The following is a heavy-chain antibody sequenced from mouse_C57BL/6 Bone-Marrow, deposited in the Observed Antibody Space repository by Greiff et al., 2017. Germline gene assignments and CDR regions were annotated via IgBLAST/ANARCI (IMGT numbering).Heavy chain of an antibody. V-gene: IGHV1-82*01. Sequence: VQLQQSGPELVKPGASVTISCKASGYAFSSSWLNWVKQRPGKGLEWIGRISPGDGDTNYNGKFKCKATLTADKSTSTAYMQLSSLTSEDSAVYFCTKGYFDVWGTGTAVTGSS. CDR2: ISPGDGDT. CDR3: TKGYFDV. J-gene: IGHJ1*03. CDR1: GYAFSSSW.